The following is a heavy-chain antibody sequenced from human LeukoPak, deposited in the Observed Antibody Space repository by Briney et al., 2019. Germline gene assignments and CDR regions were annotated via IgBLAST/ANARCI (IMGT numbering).Heavy chain of an antibody. V-gene: IGHV3-7*01. CDR3: ARTDSGVIMLYTIRSAF. D-gene: IGHD2-8*01. CDR2: INQDGSEK. CDR1: GFTFNLHW. J-gene: IGHJ4*02. Sequence: GGSLRLSCVASGFTFNLHWMSWVRQAPGKGLEWVANINQDGSEKYYLDSVRGRFTISRDNAKNLLYLQMNSLRAEDTAVYYCARTDSGVIMLYTIRSAFWGQATLVTVSS.